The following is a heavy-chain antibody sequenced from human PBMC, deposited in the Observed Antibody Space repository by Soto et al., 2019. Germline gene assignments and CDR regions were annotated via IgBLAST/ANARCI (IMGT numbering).Heavy chain of an antibody. CDR2: ISSYNGDT. Sequence: ASVKVSCKASGYTFTRSGISWVRQAPGQGPEWMGWISSYNGDTNYAQKLQGRVTMTTDTSTSTAYMELRSLRSDDTAVYYCARASGSSYWFDPWGQGTLVTVSS. CDR3: ARASGSSYWFDP. V-gene: IGHV1-18*01. CDR1: GYTFTRSG. J-gene: IGHJ5*02. D-gene: IGHD1-26*01.